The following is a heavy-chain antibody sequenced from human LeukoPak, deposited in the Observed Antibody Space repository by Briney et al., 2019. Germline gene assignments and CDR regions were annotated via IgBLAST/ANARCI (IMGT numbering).Heavy chain of an antibody. V-gene: IGHV4-34*01. D-gene: IGHD3-3*01. CDR3: ARGYDFWSGYLLDY. J-gene: IGHJ4*02. Sequence: EINHTPSTNYNPSLKSRFTISGDTSKKQFSLKLSSVTAADTAVYYCARGYDFWSGYLLDYWGQGTLVTVSS. CDR2: INHTPST.